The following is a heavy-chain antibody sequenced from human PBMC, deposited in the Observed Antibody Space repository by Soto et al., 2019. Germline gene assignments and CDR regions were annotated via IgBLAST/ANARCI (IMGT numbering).Heavy chain of an antibody. CDR1: GFTFSSYA. CDR3: VKERTMVRGANKDYYYYGMDV. CDR2: ISGSGGST. D-gene: IGHD3-10*01. V-gene: IGHV3-23*01. Sequence: GGSLRLSCAASGFTFSSYAMSWVRQAPGKGLEWVSAISGSGGSTYYADSVKGRFTISRDNSKNTLYLQMNSLRAEDTAVYYCVKERTMVRGANKDYYYYGMDVWGQGTTVTVSS. J-gene: IGHJ6*02.